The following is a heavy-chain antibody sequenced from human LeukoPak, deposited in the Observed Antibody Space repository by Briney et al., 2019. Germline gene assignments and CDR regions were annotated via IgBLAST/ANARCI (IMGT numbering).Heavy chain of an antibody. D-gene: IGHD6-13*01. CDR1: GYTFTSYY. Sequence: ASVKVSCKASGYTFTSYYMHWVRQAPGQGLEWMGAISPSGDSTNYAQKFQGRVTMTGDTSTSTVYMELSTLRSEDTAVYYCARSAGGSTFSCWGQGTLVTVSS. CDR3: ARSAGGSTFSC. V-gene: IGHV1-46*01. J-gene: IGHJ4*02. CDR2: ISPSGDST.